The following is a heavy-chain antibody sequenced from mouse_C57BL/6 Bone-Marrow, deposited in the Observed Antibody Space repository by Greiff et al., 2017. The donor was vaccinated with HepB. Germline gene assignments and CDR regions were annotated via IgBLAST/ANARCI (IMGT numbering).Heavy chain of an antibody. V-gene: IGHV5-17*01. J-gene: IGHJ4*01. CDR3: ARTYGSSYDYAMDY. D-gene: IGHD1-1*01. CDR1: GFTFSDYG. CDR2: ISSGSSTI. Sequence: EVKLVESGGGLVKPGGSLKLSCAASGFTFSDYGMHWVRQAPEKGLEWVAYISSGSSTIYYADTVKGRFTISRDNAKNTLFLQMTSLRSEDTAMYYCARTYGSSYDYAMDYWGQGTSVTVSS.